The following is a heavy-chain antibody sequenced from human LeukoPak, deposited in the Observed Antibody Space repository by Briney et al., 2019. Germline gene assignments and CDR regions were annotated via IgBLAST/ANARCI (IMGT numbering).Heavy chain of an antibody. CDR2: IDKKDKGYATAT. CDR1: GFAFSGSA. CDR3: AKDLDYDSSGFFDY. Sequence: GGSLRLSRAASGFAFSGSAIHWVRQSSAKGLEWVGQIDKKDKGYATATAYAASVKGRFTISRDDSINTAYLQMNSLRAEDTAVYYCAKDLDYDSSGFFDYWGQGTLVTVSS. V-gene: IGHV3-73*01. D-gene: IGHD3-22*01. J-gene: IGHJ4*02.